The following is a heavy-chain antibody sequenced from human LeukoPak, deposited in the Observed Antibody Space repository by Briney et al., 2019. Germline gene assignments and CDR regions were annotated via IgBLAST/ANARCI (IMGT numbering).Heavy chain of an antibody. CDR3: VRGRSTGTIDY. CDR2: IFHSGST. CDR1: GDFISSGDHY. D-gene: IGHD2-2*01. Sequence: SETLSLTCTVSGDFISSGDHYWNWIRQAPGKGLEWIGYIFHSGSTYYNPSLRSRLTVSLDTSKNQFSLKLTSVTAADSAVYYCVRGRSTGTIDYWGQGTLVTVSS. J-gene: IGHJ4*02. V-gene: IGHV4-30-4*01.